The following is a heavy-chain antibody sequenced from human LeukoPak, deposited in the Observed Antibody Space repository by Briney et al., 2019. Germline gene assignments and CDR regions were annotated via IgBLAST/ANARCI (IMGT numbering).Heavy chain of an antibody. V-gene: IGHV3-7*01. CDR2: KKQDGSEK. CDR3: ARSPYGGSYPAWGYYFDY. D-gene: IGHD1-26*01. Sequence: AGGALRLSSAASGFTLSSYWVSWGRPAPGKGVGWGANKKQDGSEKYYVDSVKGRFTISRDNAKNSLYLQMNSLRAEDTAVYYCARSPYGGSYPAWGYYFDYWGQRTLVTLSS. J-gene: IGHJ4*02. CDR1: GFTLSSYW.